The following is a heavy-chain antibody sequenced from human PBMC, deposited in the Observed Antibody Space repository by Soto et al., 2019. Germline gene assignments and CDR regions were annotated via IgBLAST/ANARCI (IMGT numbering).Heavy chain of an antibody. CDR2: IYYSGST. Sequence: PSETLSLTCTVSGGSISSYYWRWIRQPPGKGLEWIGYIYYSGSTNYNPSLNSRVTISVDTSKNQFSLKLSSVTAADPAVYYCARGGIAAVTNYSYYYGMDVWGQGTTVTAP. J-gene: IGHJ6*02. CDR3: ARGGIAAVTNYSYYYGMDV. V-gene: IGHV4-59*01. D-gene: IGHD6-13*01. CDR1: GGSISSYY.